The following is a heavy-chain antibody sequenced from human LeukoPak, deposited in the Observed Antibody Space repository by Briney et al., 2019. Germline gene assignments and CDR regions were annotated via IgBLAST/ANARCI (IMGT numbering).Heavy chain of an antibody. J-gene: IGHJ4*02. CDR2: IFTSGST. Sequence: SETLSLTCTVSGGSISGHYWSWIRQPPGKGLEWIGYIFTSGSTNYNPSLKSRVTMSVDTSKNQVSLKLRSVTAADTAVYYCARGGSRAAYSGRYGVHFYFEYWGQGTLVTVSS. CDR1: GGSISGHY. CDR3: ARGGSRAAYSGRYGVHFYFEY. D-gene: IGHD1-26*01. V-gene: IGHV4-4*09.